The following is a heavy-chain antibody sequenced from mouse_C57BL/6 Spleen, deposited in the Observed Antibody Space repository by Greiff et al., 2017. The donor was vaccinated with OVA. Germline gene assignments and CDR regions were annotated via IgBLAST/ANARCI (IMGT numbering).Heavy chain of an antibody. CDR3: ARQVVATYAMDY. CDR2: IDPETGGT. Sequence: QVQLQQSGAELVRPGASVTLSCKASGYTFTDYEMHWVKQTPVHGLEWIGAIDPETGGTAYNQKFKGKAILTVDKSSSTAYMQLSSLTSEDSAVYYCARQVVATYAMDYWGQGTSVTVSS. CDR1: GYTFTDYE. D-gene: IGHD1-1*01. V-gene: IGHV1-15*01. J-gene: IGHJ4*01.